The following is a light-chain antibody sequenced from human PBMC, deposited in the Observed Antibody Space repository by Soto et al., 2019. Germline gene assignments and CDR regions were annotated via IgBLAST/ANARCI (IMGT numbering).Light chain of an antibody. Sequence: QSVLTQPPSASGSPGQSVTNSCTGTSSDVGGYNYVSWYQQNPGKVPKLMIYEVNKRPSGVPDRFSGSKSGNTASLTVSGLQAEDEADYYCTSYAGGNNVFGTGTKLTVL. CDR1: SSDVGGYNY. J-gene: IGLJ1*01. CDR3: TSYAGGNNV. V-gene: IGLV2-8*01. CDR2: EVN.